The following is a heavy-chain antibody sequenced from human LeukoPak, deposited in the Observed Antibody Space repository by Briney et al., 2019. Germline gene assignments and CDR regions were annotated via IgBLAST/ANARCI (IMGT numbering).Heavy chain of an antibody. CDR2: FIPIFGTA. D-gene: IGHD5-18*01. CDR3: ARDNDACGYSYGYCYFDY. V-gene: IGHV1-69*13. Sequence: SVKVSCKASGGTFSSYAISWVRQAPGQGLEWMGGFIPIFGTANYAQKFQGRVTITADESTSTAYMELSSLRSEDTAVYYCARDNDACGYSYGYCYFDYWGQGTLVTVSS. J-gene: IGHJ4*02. CDR1: GGTFSSYA.